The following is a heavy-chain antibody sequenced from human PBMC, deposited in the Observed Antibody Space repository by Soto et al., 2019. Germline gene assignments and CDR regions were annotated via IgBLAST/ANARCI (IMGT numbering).Heavy chain of an antibody. D-gene: IGHD3-22*01. J-gene: IGHJ6*02. CDR3: AATSDYYETSTGYAMDV. CDR2: ISAYNGNT. V-gene: IGHV1-18*01. Sequence: ASVKVSCKASVYTFTSYGISWVRQAPGQGLEWMGWISAYNGNTNYAQKLQGRVTMTKDTSTSTAYMELRSLRSDDTAVYYCAATSDYYETSTGYAMDVWGRGTTVTVSS. CDR1: VYTFTSYG.